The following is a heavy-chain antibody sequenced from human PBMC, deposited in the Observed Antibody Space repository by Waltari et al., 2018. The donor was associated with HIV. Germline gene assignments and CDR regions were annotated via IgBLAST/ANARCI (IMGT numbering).Heavy chain of an antibody. D-gene: IGHD5-12*01. CDR3: ARDEAEMATLTAFDI. Sequence: EVQLVESGGGLVKPGGSLRLSCAASRFTFSSYSMNWVRQAPGKGLEWVSSISSGSVYIYYADSVKGRFTIARDNAKNSLYLQMNSLRAEDTAVYYCARDEAEMATLTAFDIWGKGTMVTVSS. CDR1: RFTFSSYS. V-gene: IGHV3-21*01. CDR2: ISSGSVYI. J-gene: IGHJ3*02.